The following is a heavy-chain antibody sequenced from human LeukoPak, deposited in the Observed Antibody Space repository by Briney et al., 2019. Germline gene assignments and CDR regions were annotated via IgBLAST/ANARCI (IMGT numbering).Heavy chain of an antibody. CDR2: MNPNSGNT. V-gene: IGHV1-8*02. CDR1: GYTFTSYD. CDR3: ARERGLGWFGP. J-gene: IGHJ5*02. Sequence: ASVKVSCKASGYTFTSYDINWVRQATGQGLEWMGWMNPNSGNTGYAQKLQGRVTMTTDTSTSTAYMELRSLRSDDTAVYYCARERGLGWFGPWGQGTLVTVSS. D-gene: IGHD3-10*01.